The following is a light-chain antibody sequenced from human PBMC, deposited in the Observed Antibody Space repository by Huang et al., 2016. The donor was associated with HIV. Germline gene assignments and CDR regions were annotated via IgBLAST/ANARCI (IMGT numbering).Light chain of an antibody. Sequence: ELVLTPSPGPLSLSPGERATLSCRASQSVRRSYLAWYQQKPGQAPRLLIYGVSSRATGKPDMFSGSGSGTDCTLTISRLEPEEFAVYFCQQYGSSPLGTFGQGTKLEIK. CDR2: GVS. CDR1: QSVRRSY. V-gene: IGKV3-20*01. J-gene: IGKJ2*01. CDR3: QQYGSSPLGT.